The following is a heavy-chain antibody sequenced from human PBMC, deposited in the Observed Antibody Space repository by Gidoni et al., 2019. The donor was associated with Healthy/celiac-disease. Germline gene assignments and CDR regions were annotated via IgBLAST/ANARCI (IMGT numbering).Heavy chain of an antibody. CDR1: GFTFSSYG. D-gene: IGHD3-9*01. CDR2: ISYDGSNK. J-gene: IGHJ4*02. Sequence: QVQLVESGGGVVQPGRSLRLSCAASGFTFSSYGMHWVRQAPGKGLEWVAVISYDGSNKYYADSVKGRFTISRDNSKNTLYLQMNSLRAEDTAVYYCAKDVNRYYDILTGYYTPVDYWGQGTLVTVSS. V-gene: IGHV3-30*18. CDR3: AKDVNRYYDILTGYYTPVDY.